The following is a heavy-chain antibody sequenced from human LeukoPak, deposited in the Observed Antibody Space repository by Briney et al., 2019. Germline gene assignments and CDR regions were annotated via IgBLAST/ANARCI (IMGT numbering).Heavy chain of an antibody. CDR1: GGSINFYY. CDR2: IYYSGST. V-gene: IGHV4-31*03. Sequence: PSETLSLTCTVSGGSINFYYWSWIRQHPGKGLEWIGYIYYSGSTYYNPSLKSRVTISVDTSKNQFSLKLSSVTAADTAVYYCAREPTTVTGWFDPWGQGTLVTVSS. D-gene: IGHD4-17*01. J-gene: IGHJ5*02. CDR3: AREPTTVTGWFDP.